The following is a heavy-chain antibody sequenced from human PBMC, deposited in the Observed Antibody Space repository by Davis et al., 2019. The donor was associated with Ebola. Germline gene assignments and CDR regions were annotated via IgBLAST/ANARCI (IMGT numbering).Heavy chain of an antibody. D-gene: IGHD3-3*01. V-gene: IGHV3-30*02. CDR2: IRYDGSNT. CDR1: GFTFSSYG. J-gene: IGHJ6*04. Sequence: GGSLRLSCAASGFTFSSYGMHWVRQAPGKGLEWVAFIRYDGSNTYYTDSVKGRFTISRDNSKNTLYLQINSLRGEDSAVYYCAKSGLSFGVVKYHYGMDVWGKGTTVTVSS. CDR3: AKSGLSFGVVKYHYGMDV.